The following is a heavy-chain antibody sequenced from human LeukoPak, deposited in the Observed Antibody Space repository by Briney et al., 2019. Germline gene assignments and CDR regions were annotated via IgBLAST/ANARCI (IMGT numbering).Heavy chain of an antibody. CDR3: VGTAAANNWFDP. CDR2: IIPIFGTA. V-gene: IGHV1-69*13. Sequence: SVKVSCKASGGTFSSYAISWVRQAPGQGLEWMGGIIPIFGTANYAQKFQGRVTITADESTSTAYMELSSLRSEDTAVYYCVGTAAANNWFDPWGQGTLVTVSS. J-gene: IGHJ5*02. CDR1: GGTFSSYA. D-gene: IGHD6-13*01.